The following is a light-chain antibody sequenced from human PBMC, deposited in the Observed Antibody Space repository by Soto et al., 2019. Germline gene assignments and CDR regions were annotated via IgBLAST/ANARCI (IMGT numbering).Light chain of an antibody. CDR1: SSNIGSNT. J-gene: IGLJ3*02. CDR2: STN. Sequence: QSVLTQPPSASGTPGQRVTISCSGSSSNIGSNTINWYQQLPRTAPILLIYSTNLRPSGVPDRFSGSKSDTSASLAISGLQSEDEADYYCAAWDDSLKGVVFGGGTKVTVL. CDR3: AAWDDSLKGVV. V-gene: IGLV1-44*01.